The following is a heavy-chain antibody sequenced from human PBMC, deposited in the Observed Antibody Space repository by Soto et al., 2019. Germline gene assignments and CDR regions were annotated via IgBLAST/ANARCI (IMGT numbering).Heavy chain of an antibody. D-gene: IGHD1-26*01. Sequence: QVQLVQSGAEVKKPGSSVKVSCKASGGTFSSYSINWVRQAPGQGLEWMGEIIPIFGTANYAQKFQGRVTITADESTSTGYMERSSLRSEETAVYYCARDGGRHSGGIDYWGQGTLVTVSS. CDR1: GGTFSSYS. V-gene: IGHV1-69*01. J-gene: IGHJ4*02. CDR2: IIPIFGTA. CDR3: ARDGGRHSGGIDY.